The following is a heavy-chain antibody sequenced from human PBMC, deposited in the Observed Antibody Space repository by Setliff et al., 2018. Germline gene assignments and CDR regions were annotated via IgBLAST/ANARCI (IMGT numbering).Heavy chain of an antibody. Sequence: PSETLSLTCTVSGGSISSHYWSWIRQPPGKGLEWIGSIYYSGSTNYNPSLKSRVTISVDTSKNQFSLKLSSVTAADTAVYYCARVLEDIVVVPAALFDYWGQGTPVTVSS. CDR1: GGSISSHY. D-gene: IGHD2-2*01. V-gene: IGHV4-59*11. CDR2: IYYSGST. J-gene: IGHJ4*02. CDR3: ARVLEDIVVVPAALFDY.